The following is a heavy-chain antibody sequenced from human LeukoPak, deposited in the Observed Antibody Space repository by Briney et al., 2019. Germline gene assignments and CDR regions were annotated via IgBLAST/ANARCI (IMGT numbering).Heavy chain of an antibody. CDR2: INPNSGGT. CDR3: ARGSLYYYDSSGYVPFDY. CDR1: GYTFTGYY. Sequence: ASVKVSCKASGYTFTGYYMHWVRQAPGQGLEWMGWINPNSGGTNYAQKFQGRVTMTRDTSISTAYMELSRLRSEDTAVYYCARGSLYYYDSSGYVPFDYWGQGTLVTVSS. J-gene: IGHJ4*02. V-gene: IGHV1-2*02. D-gene: IGHD3-22*01.